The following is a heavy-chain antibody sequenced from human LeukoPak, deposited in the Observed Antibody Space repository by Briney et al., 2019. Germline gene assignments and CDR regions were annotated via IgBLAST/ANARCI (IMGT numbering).Heavy chain of an antibody. CDR1: GYTFTSNY. D-gene: IGHD4-17*01. V-gene: IGHV1-46*01. Sequence: ASVKVSCKASGYTFTSNYIHWVRQAPGQGLEWMGMIYPRDGSTSYAQKFQGRVTVTRDTSTSTAYMELSSLRSEDTAVYYCARGDGDYVPDYWGQGTLVTVSS. CDR2: IYPRDGST. J-gene: IGHJ4*02. CDR3: ARGDGDYVPDY.